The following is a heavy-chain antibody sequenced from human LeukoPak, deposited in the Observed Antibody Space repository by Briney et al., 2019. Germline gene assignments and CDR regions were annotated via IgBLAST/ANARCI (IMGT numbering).Heavy chain of an antibody. V-gene: IGHV1-46*01. CDR2: INPSGGST. Sequence: ASVKVSCKASGYTFISYYMHWVRQAPGQGLEWMGVINPSGGSTAYAQQFQGRVTMTEDTSTDTAYMELSSLRSEDTAVYYCATTREDYFDYWGQGTLVTVSS. CDR1: GYTFISYY. J-gene: IGHJ4*02. CDR3: ATTREDYFDY. D-gene: IGHD1-1*01.